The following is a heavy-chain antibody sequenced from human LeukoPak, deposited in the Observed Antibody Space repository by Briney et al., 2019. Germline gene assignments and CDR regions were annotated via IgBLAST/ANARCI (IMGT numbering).Heavy chain of an antibody. CDR1: GFTFSSYS. Sequence: GGSLRLSCAASGFTFSSYSMNWVRQAPGKGLEWVPSISSSSSYIYYADSVKGRFTISRDNAKNSLYLQMNSLRAEDTAVYYCARDITPFNNPPTGIDYWGQGTLVTVSS. CDR3: ARDITPFNNPPTGIDY. D-gene: IGHD1-14*01. V-gene: IGHV3-21*01. CDR2: ISSSSSYI. J-gene: IGHJ4*02.